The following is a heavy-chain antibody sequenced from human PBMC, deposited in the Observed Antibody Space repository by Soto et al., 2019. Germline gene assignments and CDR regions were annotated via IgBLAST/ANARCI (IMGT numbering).Heavy chain of an antibody. CDR1: GGSFSGYQ. J-gene: IGHJ6*03. D-gene: IGHD3-10*01. Sequence: QVQLQQWGAGLLKPSETLSLTCAVYGGSFSGYQWSWIRQTPGKGLEWIGEINDSGNINYNPSLKSRFTILVDTAKKQISLKLSSVTAADTAVYYCARGLIVWFGELSRRGGYYYYMDVWGKGTTVTVSS. CDR2: INDSGNI. V-gene: IGHV4-34*01. CDR3: ARGLIVWFGELSRRGGYYYYMDV.